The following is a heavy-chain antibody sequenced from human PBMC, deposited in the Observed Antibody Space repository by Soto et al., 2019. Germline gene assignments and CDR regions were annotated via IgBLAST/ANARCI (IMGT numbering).Heavy chain of an antibody. D-gene: IGHD6-13*01. CDR1: GFSLSTSGVG. CDR3: AHRSPGSSWYGDAFDI. CDR2: IYWDDDK. J-gene: IGHJ3*02. Sequence: SGPTLVNPTQTLTLTCTFSGFSLSTSGVGVGWIRQPPGKALEWLALIYWDDDKRYSPSPKSRLTITKDTSKNQVVLTMTNMDPVATATYYCAHRSPGSSWYGDAFDIVGQLTMVIGS. V-gene: IGHV2-5*02.